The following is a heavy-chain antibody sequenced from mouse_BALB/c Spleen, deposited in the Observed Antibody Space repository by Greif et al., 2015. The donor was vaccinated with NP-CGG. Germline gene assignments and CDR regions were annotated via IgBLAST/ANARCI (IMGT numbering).Heavy chain of an antibody. V-gene: IGHV1-87*01. J-gene: IGHJ2*01. Sequence: SGAELARPGASVKLSCKASGYTFTSYWMQWVKQRPGQGLEWIGAIYPGDGDTRYTQKFKGKATLTADKSSSTAYMQLSSLASEDSAVYYCARDFDYWGQGTTLTVSS. CDR1: GYTFTSYW. CDR3: ARDFDY. CDR2: IYPGDGDT.